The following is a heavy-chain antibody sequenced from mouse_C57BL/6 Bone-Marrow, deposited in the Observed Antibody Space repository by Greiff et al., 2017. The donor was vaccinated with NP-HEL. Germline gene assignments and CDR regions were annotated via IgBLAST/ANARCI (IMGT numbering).Heavy chain of an antibody. J-gene: IGHJ4*01. CDR2: IYPRSGNT. D-gene: IGHD1-2*01. V-gene: IGHV1-81*01. CDR1: GYTFTSYG. Sequence: QVHVKQSGAELARPGASVKLSCKASGYTFTSYGISWVKQRTGQGLEWIGEIYPRSGNTYYNEKFKGKATLTADKSSSTAYMELRSLTSEDSAVYFCARRYYGRGAVDYWGQGTSVTVSS. CDR3: ARRYYGRGAVDY.